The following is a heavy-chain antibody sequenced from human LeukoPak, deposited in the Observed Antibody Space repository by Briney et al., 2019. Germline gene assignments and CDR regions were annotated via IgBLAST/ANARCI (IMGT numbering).Heavy chain of an antibody. CDR3: AKAPDRFLLEYSSSVLDY. Sequence: ASVKVSCKASGYTFTSYGISWVRQAPGQGLEWMGWISAYNGNTNYAQKLQGRVTMTTDTSTSTAYMELRSLRSDDTAVYYCAKAPDRFLLEYSSSVLDYWGQGTLVTVSS. D-gene: IGHD6-6*01. CDR2: ISAYNGNT. CDR1: GYTFTSYG. J-gene: IGHJ4*02. V-gene: IGHV1-18*01.